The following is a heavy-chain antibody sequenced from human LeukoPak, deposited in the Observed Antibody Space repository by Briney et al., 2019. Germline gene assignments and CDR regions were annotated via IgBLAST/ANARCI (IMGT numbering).Heavy chain of an antibody. CDR1: GGSISSSSYY. D-gene: IGHD3-10*01. CDR2: IFYSGDT. V-gene: IGHV4-39*02. Sequence: SKTLPLTCTVSGGSISSSSYYWGWIRQPPGKGLEWIGSIFYSGDTYYNASLKSRVTISVDTSKKHFSLKLTSVTSADTAVYYCARRTSGGGLFDYWGQGTLVTVSS. J-gene: IGHJ4*02. CDR3: ARRTSGGGLFDY.